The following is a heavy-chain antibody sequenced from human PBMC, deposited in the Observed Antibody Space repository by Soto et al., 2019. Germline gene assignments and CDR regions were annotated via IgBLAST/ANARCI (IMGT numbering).Heavy chain of an antibody. Sequence: PGGSLRLSCAASGFTFSIYAMSWVRQAPGKGLEWVSAISGSGGSTYYADSVKGRFTISRDNSKNTLYLQMNSLRAEDAAVYYCAKDWDSSGYYFDYWGQGTLVTVSS. J-gene: IGHJ4*02. CDR1: GFTFSIYA. CDR3: AKDWDSSGYYFDY. CDR2: ISGSGGST. V-gene: IGHV3-23*01. D-gene: IGHD3-22*01.